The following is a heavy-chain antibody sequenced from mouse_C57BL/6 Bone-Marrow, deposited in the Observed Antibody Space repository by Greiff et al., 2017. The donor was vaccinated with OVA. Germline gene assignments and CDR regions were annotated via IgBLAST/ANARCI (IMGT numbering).Heavy chain of an antibody. CDR1: GYAFTNYL. D-gene: IGHD4-1*01. J-gene: IGHJ3*01. CDR2: INPGSGGT. Sequence: QVQLQQSGAELVRPGTSVKVSCKASGYAFTNYLIEWVKQRPGQGLEWIGVINPGSGGTNYNEKFKGKATLTADKSSSTAYMQLSSLTSEDSAVYFCARLKHWDRFADWGQGTLVTASA. V-gene: IGHV1-54*01. CDR3: ARLKHWDRFAD.